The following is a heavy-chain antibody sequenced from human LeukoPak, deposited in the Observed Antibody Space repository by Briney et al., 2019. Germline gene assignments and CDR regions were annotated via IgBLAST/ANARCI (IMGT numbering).Heavy chain of an antibody. J-gene: IGHJ6*04. CDR3: ARDRDNGMDV. CDR1: GFTFNNYA. CDR2: SSGNGGSATYT. V-gene: IGHV3-23*01. D-gene: IGHD2-15*01. Sequence: GGSLRFSCAASGFTFNNYALSWVRQAPGKGLEWISTSSGNGGSATYTYYADSVKGRFTISRDISRNTVSLQMNSLRDEDTAVYYCARDRDNGMDVWGKGTTVTVSS.